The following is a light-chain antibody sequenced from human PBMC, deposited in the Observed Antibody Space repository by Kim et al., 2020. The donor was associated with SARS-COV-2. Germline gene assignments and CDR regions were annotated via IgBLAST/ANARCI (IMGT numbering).Light chain of an antibody. Sequence: PGEEAPLSCGASHIVVSSALAWYRQKPGQAPRLLIYGVYKRATGIPDRISGSGSETGFTLTISRLGPEDFALYYCQHYAGSPPMYTFGQGTKLEI. J-gene: IGKJ2*01. CDR2: GVY. CDR3: QHYAGSPPMYT. V-gene: IGKV3-20*01. CDR1: HIVVSSA.